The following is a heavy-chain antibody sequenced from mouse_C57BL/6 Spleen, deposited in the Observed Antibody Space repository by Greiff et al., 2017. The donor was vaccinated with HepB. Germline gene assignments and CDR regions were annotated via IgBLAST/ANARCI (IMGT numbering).Heavy chain of an antibody. CDR2: IDPSDSYT. Sequence: VQLQQPGAELVRPGTSVKLSCKASGYTFTSYWMHWVKQRPGQGLEWIGVIDPSDSYTNYNQKFKGKATLTVDTSSSTAYMQLSSLTSEDSAVYYCASYSSYGRFDYWGQGTTLTVSS. D-gene: IGHD2-5*01. V-gene: IGHV1-59*01. CDR1: GYTFTSYW. J-gene: IGHJ2*01. CDR3: ASYSSYGRFDY.